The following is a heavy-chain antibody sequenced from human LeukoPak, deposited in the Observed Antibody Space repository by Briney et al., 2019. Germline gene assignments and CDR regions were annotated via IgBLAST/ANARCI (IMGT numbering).Heavy chain of an antibody. CDR3: ARSYYYDSSGYPYYYGMDV. J-gene: IGHJ6*02. V-gene: IGHV1-18*01. D-gene: IGHD3-22*01. CDR1: GYTFTSYG. CDR2: ISAYNGNT. Sequence: ASVKVSCKASGYTFTSYGISWVRQAPGQGLEWMGWISAYNGNTNYAQKLQGRVTMTTDTSTSSAYMELRSLRSDDTAVYYCARSYYYDSSGYPYYYGMDVWGQGTTVTVSS.